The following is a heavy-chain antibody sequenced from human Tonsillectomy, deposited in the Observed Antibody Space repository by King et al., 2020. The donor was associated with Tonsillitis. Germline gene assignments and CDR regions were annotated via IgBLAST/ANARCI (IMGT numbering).Heavy chain of an antibody. Sequence: VQLVESGGGVVQPGRSLRLSCAASGFTFSDCGMHWVRQAPGKGLDWVAAISYDGSDKDYGDSVRGRFTISRDNSRNTLYLQVNSLRADDTAVYYCAKEGGAAYCSSTTCSADYWGQGTLVTVSS. D-gene: IGHD2-2*01. CDR1: GFTFSDCG. V-gene: IGHV3-30*18. CDR2: ISYDGSDK. J-gene: IGHJ4*02. CDR3: AKEGGAAYCSSTTCSADY.